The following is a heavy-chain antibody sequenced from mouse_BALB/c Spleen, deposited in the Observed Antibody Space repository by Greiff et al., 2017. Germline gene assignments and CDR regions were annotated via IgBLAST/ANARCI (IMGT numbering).Heavy chain of an antibody. CDR3: ARWAVVRGYFDV. CDR1: GFKIKDTY. V-gene: IGHV14-3*02. D-gene: IGHD1-1*01. Sequence: EVQLQQSGAELVKPGASVKLSCTASGFKIKDTYMHWVKQRPEQGLEWIGRIDPANGNTKYDPKFQGKATITADTSSNTAYLQLSSLTSEDTAVYYCARWAVVRGYFDVWGAGTTVTVSS. J-gene: IGHJ1*01. CDR2: IDPANGNT.